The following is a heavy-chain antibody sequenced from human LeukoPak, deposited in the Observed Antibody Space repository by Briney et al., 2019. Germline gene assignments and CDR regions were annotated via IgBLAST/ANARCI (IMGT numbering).Heavy chain of an antibody. CDR2: INDDGSAT. Sequence: GGSLRLSCAASGFIFSSYGMHWVRQVPGKGLVWVSRINDDGSATFYADSVKGRFTISRDNAKNTLFLQINSLRAEDTAMYYCAREILAPGKTHDYWGQGTLVTVSS. CDR1: GFIFSSYG. CDR3: AREILAPGKTHDY. V-gene: IGHV3-74*01. J-gene: IGHJ4*02.